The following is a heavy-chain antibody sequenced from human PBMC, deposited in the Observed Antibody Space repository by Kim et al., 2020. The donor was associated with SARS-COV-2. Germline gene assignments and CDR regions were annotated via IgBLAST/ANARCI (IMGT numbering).Heavy chain of an antibody. CDR2: VDGGNGNT. J-gene: IGHJ4*02. D-gene: IGHD5-18*01. CDR1: GYTFHTYA. CDR3: AREETDSYGYRAFDY. V-gene: IGHV1-3*01. Sequence: ASVKVSCKASGYTFHTYAMHWMRQAPGQRLEWMGWVDGGNGNTKSSQNFQGRVTITRDRSATTAYMKLSSLRSEDTAVYYCAREETDSYGYRAFDYWGQGTPVTVSS.